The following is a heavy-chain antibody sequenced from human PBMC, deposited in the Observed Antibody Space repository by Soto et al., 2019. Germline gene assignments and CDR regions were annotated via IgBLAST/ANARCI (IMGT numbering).Heavy chain of an antibody. CDR3: ARDLVSTIGDFDY. CDR2: INPNSGAT. V-gene: IGHV1-2*02. D-gene: IGHD5-12*01. CDR1: GYTFIGYY. J-gene: IGHJ4*02. Sequence: ASVKVSCKTSGYTFIGYYIHWVRQAPGQGLEWVWWINPNSGATNYAQKLQGRVTMTRDRSISTAYMELSRLRSDDTAVYYCARDLVSTIGDFDYWGQGPQVTVSS.